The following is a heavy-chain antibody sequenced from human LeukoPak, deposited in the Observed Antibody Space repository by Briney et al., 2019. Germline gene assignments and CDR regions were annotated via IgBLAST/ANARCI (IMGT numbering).Heavy chain of an antibody. D-gene: IGHD1-26*01. V-gene: IGHV4-59*08. Sequence: SETLSLTCTVSGGSISSYYWSWIQQPPGKGLEWIGYIYYSGSTYYNPSLKSRVTISVDTSKNQFSLKLSSVTAADTAVYYCARVGIVGATRLDCWGQGTLVTVSS. CDR2: IYYSGST. J-gene: IGHJ4*02. CDR3: ARVGIVGATRLDC. CDR1: GGSISSYY.